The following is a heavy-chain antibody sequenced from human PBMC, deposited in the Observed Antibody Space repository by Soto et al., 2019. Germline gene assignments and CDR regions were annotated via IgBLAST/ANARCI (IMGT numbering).Heavy chain of an antibody. CDR2: ISAYNGNT. CDR1: GYTFTSYG. J-gene: IGHJ6*03. Sequence: ASVKVSCKASGYTFTSYGISWVRQAPGQGLEWMGWISAYNGNTNYAQKLQGRVTMTTDTSTSTAYMELRSLRSDDTAVYYCARDRPAAHNWNYAPYYMDVWGKGTTVTVSS. D-gene: IGHD1-7*01. V-gene: IGHV1-18*01. CDR3: ARDRPAAHNWNYAPYYMDV.